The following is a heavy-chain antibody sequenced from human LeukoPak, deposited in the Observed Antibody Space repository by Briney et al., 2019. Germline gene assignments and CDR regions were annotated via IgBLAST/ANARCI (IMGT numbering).Heavy chain of an antibody. J-gene: IGHJ3*02. CDR1: GYSISSGYY. CDR2: MYYSGST. CDR3: ARLKSRLSAVDI. Sequence: SETLSLTCTVSGYSISSGYYWGWIRQPPGKGLEWIGSMYYSGSTYYNPSLKSRVTISVDTSKNRFSLKLHSVSAADTAVYYCARLKSRLSAVDIWGQGTMVTVSS. D-gene: IGHD2-21*02. V-gene: IGHV4-38-2*02.